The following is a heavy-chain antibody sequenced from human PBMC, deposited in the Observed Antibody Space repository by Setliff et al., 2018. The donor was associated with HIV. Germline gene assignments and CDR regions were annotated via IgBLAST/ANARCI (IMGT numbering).Heavy chain of an antibody. J-gene: IGHJ4*02. CDR3: ARLAPAMVYELDY. Sequence: PSETLSLTCVVSGYSIGSGYYWGWIRQTPGEGLEWIGSVYHRGSTYYNPSLKSRITISIDTSKNHFSLRLTPVTAADTAVYYCARLAPAMVYELDYWGPGMLVTVSS. CDR2: VYHRGST. CDR1: GYSIGSGYY. V-gene: IGHV4-38-2*01. D-gene: IGHD5-18*01.